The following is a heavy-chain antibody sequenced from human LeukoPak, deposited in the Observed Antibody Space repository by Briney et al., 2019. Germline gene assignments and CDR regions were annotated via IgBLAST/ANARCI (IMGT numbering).Heavy chain of an antibody. J-gene: IGHJ5*01. CDR2: INHSGST. Sequence: SETLSLTCAVYGGSFSGYYWSWIRQPPGKGLEWIGEINHSGSTNYNPSLKSRVTISVDTSKNQFSLKLSSVSAADTAVYYCARGRGSVVVPAAILASFDSWGQGTLVTVSS. CDR3: ARGRGSVVVPAAILASFDS. V-gene: IGHV4-34*01. D-gene: IGHD2-2*02. CDR1: GGSFSGYY.